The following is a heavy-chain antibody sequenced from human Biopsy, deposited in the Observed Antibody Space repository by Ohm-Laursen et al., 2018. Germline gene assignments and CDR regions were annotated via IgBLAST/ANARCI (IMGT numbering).Heavy chain of an antibody. CDR3: ARDEGLLRAFDI. J-gene: IGHJ3*02. V-gene: IGHV4-4*07. Sequence: SDTLSLTCTVSGGSISGHFWSWVRQPAGKGLEWIGRIYSNGNTNYNPSLKSRVSMSVDTSKNHFSLNLTSVTAVDTAVYYCARDEGLLRAFDIWGQGTLGTVSS. CDR1: GGSISGHF. D-gene: IGHD1-26*01. CDR2: IYSNGNT.